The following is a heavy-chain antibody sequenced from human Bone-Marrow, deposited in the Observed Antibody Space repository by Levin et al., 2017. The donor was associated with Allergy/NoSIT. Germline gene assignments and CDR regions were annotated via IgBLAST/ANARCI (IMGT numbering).Heavy chain of an antibody. V-gene: IGHV5-10-1*01. CDR3: ARTSVVDIVATTKHYFDY. CDR1: GYSFTSYW. D-gene: IGHD5-12*01. Sequence: ASVKVSCKGSGYSFTSYWISWVRQMPGKGLEWMGRIDPSDSYTNYSPSFQGHVTISADKSISTAYLQWSSLKASDTAMYYCARTSVVDIVATTKHYFDYWGQGTLVTVSS. J-gene: IGHJ4*02. CDR2: IDPSDSYT.